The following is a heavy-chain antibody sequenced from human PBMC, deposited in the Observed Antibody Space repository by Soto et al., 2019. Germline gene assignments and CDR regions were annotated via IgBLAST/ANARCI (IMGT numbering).Heavy chain of an antibody. V-gene: IGHV1-46*01. D-gene: IGHD2-15*01. CDR2: INLSGGST. CDR3: AREEACSGGSCTYYYYGMDV. J-gene: IGHJ6*02. CDR1: GYTFTSYY. Sequence: ASVKVSCKASGYTFTSYYMHWVRQAPGQGLEWMGIINLSGGSTSYAQKFQGRVTMTRDTSTSTVYMELSSLRSEDTAVYYCAREEACSGGSCTYYYYGMDVWGQGTTVTVSS.